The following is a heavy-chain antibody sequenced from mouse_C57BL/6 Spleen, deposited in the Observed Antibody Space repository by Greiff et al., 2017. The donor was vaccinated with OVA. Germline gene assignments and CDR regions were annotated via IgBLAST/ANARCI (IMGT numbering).Heavy chain of an antibody. CDR3: TREGITTAHWYFDV. J-gene: IGHJ1*03. CDR2: IDPETGGT. D-gene: IGHD1-1*01. V-gene: IGHV1-15*01. Sequence: AQLQQSGAELVRPGASVTLSCKASGYTFTDYEMHWVKQTPVHGLEWIGAIDPETGGTAYNQKFKGKAILTADKSSSTAYMELRSLTSEDSAVYYCTREGITTAHWYFDVWGTGTTVTVSS. CDR1: GYTFTDYE.